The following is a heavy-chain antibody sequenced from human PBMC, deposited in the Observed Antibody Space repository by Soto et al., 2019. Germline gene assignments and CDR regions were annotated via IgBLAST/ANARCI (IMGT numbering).Heavy chain of an antibody. V-gene: IGHV3-74*01. Sequence: EVQLVEAGGDLVQPGGSLRLSCAASGFTFSTYWMHWVRQVPGKGPEWVSRMNSDGSSTAYADTVRGRFIISRDNAKNTLYLQMNSLRVDDTAVYYCARGTVRDHDFGDTWGLGTLVAVSS. CDR3: ARGTVRDHDFGDT. CDR1: GFTFSTYW. J-gene: IGHJ5*02. CDR2: MNSDGSST. D-gene: IGHD4-17*01.